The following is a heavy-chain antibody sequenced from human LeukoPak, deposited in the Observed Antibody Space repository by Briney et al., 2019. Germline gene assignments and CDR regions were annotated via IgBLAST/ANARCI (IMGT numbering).Heavy chain of an antibody. V-gene: IGHV3-9*01. CDR3: AKGPSLSGSYFNY. CDR1: GFTFDDYA. J-gene: IGHJ4*02. CDR2: ISWNSGSI. Sequence: PGRSLRLSCAASGFTFDDYAMHWVRQAPGKGLEWVSGISWNSGSIGYADSVKGRFTISRDNAKNSLYLQMNSLRAEDTALYYCAKGPSLSGSYFNYWGQGTLVTVSS. D-gene: IGHD3-10*01.